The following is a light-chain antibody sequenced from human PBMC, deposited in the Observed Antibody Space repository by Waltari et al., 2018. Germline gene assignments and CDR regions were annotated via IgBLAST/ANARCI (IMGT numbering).Light chain of an antibody. Sequence: DTLMTQSPSSLSASVGDRVTITCQASRDINNYLNWYQQKPGKAPKLLIYDASTLETGVPSRFSGSGSGTDFVFTISRLQPEDIATYYCQHYDGVPPWTFGQGTRVDFK. CDR2: DAS. J-gene: IGKJ1*01. V-gene: IGKV1-33*01. CDR3: QHYDGVPPWT. CDR1: RDINNY.